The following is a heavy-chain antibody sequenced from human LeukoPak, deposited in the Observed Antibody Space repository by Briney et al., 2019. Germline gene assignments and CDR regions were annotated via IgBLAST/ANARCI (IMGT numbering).Heavy chain of an antibody. CDR2: ISSSSSYI. D-gene: IGHD3-16*02. Sequence: GGSLRLSCAASGFTFSSYSMNWVRQAPGKGLEWVSSISSSSSYIYYADSVKGRFTISRDNAKNSLYLQMNSLRAGDTAVYYCAREGLGLRLGELSSFDYWGQGTLVTVSS. CDR3: AREGLGLRLGELSSFDY. CDR1: GFTFSSYS. V-gene: IGHV3-21*01. J-gene: IGHJ4*02.